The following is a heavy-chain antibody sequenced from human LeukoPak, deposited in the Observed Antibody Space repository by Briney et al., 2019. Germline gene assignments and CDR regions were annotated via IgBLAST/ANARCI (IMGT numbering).Heavy chain of an antibody. V-gene: IGHV4-59*08. CDR2: IYYSGST. D-gene: IGHD3-10*01. J-gene: IGHJ3*01. CDR3: ARQDEGGITRDAFDV. CDR1: GGSISSYY. Sequence: SETLSLTCTVSGGSISSYYWSWIRQPPGKGLEWIGYIYYSGSTNTNPFLKSRVTISVDTSKNQFSLKLSSVTAADTAVYYCARQDEGGITRDAFDVWGQGTMVTVSS.